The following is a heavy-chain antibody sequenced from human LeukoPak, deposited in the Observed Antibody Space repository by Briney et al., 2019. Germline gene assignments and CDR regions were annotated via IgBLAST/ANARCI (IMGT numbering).Heavy chain of an antibody. Sequence: PSETLSLTCTVSGGSISSSSYYWGWIRQPPGKGLEWIGSIYYSGSTYYNPSLKSRVTISVDTSKNQFSLKLSSVTAADTAVYYCARAVYSGNYYYFDYWGQGTLVTVSS. J-gene: IGHJ4*02. CDR1: GGSISSSSYY. D-gene: IGHD1-26*01. CDR2: IYYSGST. CDR3: ARAVYSGNYYYFDY. V-gene: IGHV4-39*01.